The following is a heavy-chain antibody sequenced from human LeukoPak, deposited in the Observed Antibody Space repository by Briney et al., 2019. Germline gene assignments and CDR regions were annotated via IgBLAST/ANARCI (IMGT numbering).Heavy chain of an antibody. CDR1: GFTFSSYE. D-gene: IGHD3-10*02. V-gene: IGHV3-48*03. CDR2: ISSSGSTI. CDR3: AELGITMIGGV. J-gene: IGHJ6*04. Sequence: GGSLRLSCAASGFTFSSYEMNWVRQAPGKGLEWVSYISSSGSTIYYADSVKGRFTISRDNAKNSLYLQMNSLRAEDTAVYCAELGITMIGGVWGKGTTVTISS.